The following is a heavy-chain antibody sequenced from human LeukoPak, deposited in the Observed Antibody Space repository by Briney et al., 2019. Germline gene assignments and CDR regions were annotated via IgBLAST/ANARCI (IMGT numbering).Heavy chain of an antibody. CDR1: GFTFSSYS. CDR3: AREGPYGDYFDY. CDR2: ISSSSSYI. V-gene: IGHV3-21*01. D-gene: IGHD4-17*01. Sequence: GGSLRLSCAASGFTFSSYSMNWVRQAPGKGLEWVSSISSSSSYIYYADSVKGRFTISRDNAKNSLYLQMNSLRAEDTAVYHCAREGPYGDYFDYWGQGTLVTVSS. J-gene: IGHJ4*02.